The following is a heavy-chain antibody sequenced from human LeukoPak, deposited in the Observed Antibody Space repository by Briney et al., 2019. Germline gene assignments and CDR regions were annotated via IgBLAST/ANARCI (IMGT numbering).Heavy chain of an antibody. D-gene: IGHD4-17*01. J-gene: IGHJ4*02. CDR1: GASINSYY. CDR2: TYTSGST. CDR3: ARRYYGHFDA. Sequence: SETLSLTCSVSGASINSYYWNWIRQPPGKGLEWIGNTYTSGSTNYNPSLKRRVTISVDTSKNQFSLKLSSVTAADTAVYYCARRYYGHFDAWGQGTLVTVSS. V-gene: IGHV4-4*08.